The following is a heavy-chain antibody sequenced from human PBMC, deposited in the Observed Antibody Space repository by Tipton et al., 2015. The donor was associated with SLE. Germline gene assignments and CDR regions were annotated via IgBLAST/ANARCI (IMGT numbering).Heavy chain of an antibody. J-gene: IGHJ4*02. Sequence: TLSLTCSVSGGSISSNYWIWIRQPPGKGLEWIGSIYQSGSAFYSSSLKSRVSISVDTSKNQFSLKLSSVTAADTAVYYCARALSSGWYYYWGQGTLVTVSS. CDR3: ARALSSGWYYY. D-gene: IGHD6-19*01. V-gene: IGHV4-59*12. CDR1: GGSISSNY. CDR2: IYQSGSA.